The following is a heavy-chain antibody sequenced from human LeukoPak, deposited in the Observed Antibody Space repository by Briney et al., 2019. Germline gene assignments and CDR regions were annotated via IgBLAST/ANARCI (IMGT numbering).Heavy chain of an antibody. CDR3: ARQELMGNWFDP. D-gene: IGHD3-10*01. Sequence: SVKVSCKASGGTFSSYAISWVRQAPGQGLEWMGWIITILGIANYAQKFQGRVTITADKSTSTAYMELSSLRSEDTAVYYCARQELMGNWFDPWGQGTLVTVSS. CDR2: IITILGIA. V-gene: IGHV1-69*10. CDR1: GGTFSSYA. J-gene: IGHJ5*02.